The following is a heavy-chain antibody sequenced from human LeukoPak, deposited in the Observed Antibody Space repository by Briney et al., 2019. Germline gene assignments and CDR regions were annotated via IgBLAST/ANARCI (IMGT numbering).Heavy chain of an antibody. J-gene: IGHJ4*02. CDR3: AKDWSGGKFDY. V-gene: IGHV3-23*01. Sequence: GGSLRLSCAASGFTLTSYAMSWVRQAPGKGLEWVSAISGSGGSTYYADSVKGRFTISRDNSKNTLYLQMNSLRAEDTAVYYCAKDWSGGKFDYWGQGTLVTVSS. CDR1: GFTLTSYA. D-gene: IGHD6-25*01. CDR2: ISGSGGST.